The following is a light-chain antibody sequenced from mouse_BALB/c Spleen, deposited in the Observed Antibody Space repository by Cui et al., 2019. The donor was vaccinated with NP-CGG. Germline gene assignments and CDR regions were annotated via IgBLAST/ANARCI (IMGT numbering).Light chain of an antibody. V-gene: IGLV1*01. J-gene: IGLJ1*01. CDR1: TGTVTTNNY. CDR2: GTN. Sequence: QAVVTQESALTTSPGETVRLTGRPNTGTVTTNNYTNWVQEKPDHLFTGLIGGTNNRAPGVPARFSGSLIGDKAALTITGAQTEDEAIYFCALWYSNHWVFGGGTKLTVL. CDR3: ALWYSNHWV.